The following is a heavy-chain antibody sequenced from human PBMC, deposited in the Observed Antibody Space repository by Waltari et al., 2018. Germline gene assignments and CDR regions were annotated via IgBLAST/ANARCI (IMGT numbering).Heavy chain of an antibody. CDR3: ARGGGDYPRNWFDP. D-gene: IGHD4-17*01. J-gene: IGHJ5*02. CDR2: IYDSGNT. V-gene: IGHV4-59*01. Sequence: QVHLQESGSGLVKPSETLSLTCTVSGGSITSDYWSWIRQSPGKGLEWPGYIYDSGNTNYTPSLKSRVTISVDTSKNQFSLKLASVTAADTAVYYCARGGGDYPRNWFDPWGQGTLVTVSS. CDR1: GGSITSDY.